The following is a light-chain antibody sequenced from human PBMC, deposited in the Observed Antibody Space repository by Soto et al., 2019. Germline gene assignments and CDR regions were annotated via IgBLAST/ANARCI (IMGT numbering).Light chain of an antibody. CDR2: NVY. CDR1: SSDVGGYDY. J-gene: IGLJ1*01. V-gene: IGLV2-14*01. CDR3: TSYTNRYTYV. Sequence: QSVLTQPASVSGSPGQSITISCTETSSDVGGYDYVGWYQQHPGKAPKLMIYNVYNRPSGVSFRFSGSKSGNTASLTISGLQTEDEADYYCTSYTNRYTYVFGTGTKVTVL.